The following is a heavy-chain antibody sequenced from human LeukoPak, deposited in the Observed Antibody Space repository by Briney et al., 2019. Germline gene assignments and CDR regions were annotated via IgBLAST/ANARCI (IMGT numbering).Heavy chain of an antibody. V-gene: IGHV3-53*01. J-gene: IGHJ5*01. Sequence: PGGSLRLSCAASGFTVSSNYMSWVRQAPGKGLEWVSVIHSGGSTYYADSVKGRFTISRDISKNTLYLQMNSLRAEDTAVYYCARDRSGWYDSWGQGTLVTVS. CDR1: GFTVSSNY. D-gene: IGHD3-3*01. CDR3: ARDRSGWYDS. CDR2: IHSGGST.